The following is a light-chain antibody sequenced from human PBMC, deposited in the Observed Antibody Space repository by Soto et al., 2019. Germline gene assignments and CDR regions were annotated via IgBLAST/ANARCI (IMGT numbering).Light chain of an antibody. CDR1: QSVSSY. CDR2: DAS. V-gene: IGKV3-11*01. CDR3: QQRSNWT. J-gene: IGKJ1*01. Sequence: EIVLTQSPATLSLSPGERATLSCRASQSVSSYLAWYQQKPGQAPRLLIYDASNRATGIPARFSGSGSGTDFTLTISSLEPEDFAFYSCQQRSNWTFGQGTKVEIK.